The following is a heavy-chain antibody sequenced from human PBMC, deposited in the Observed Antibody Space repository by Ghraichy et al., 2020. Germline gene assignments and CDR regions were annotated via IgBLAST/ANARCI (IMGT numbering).Heavy chain of an antibody. CDR3: ARTLGVYAISFDY. D-gene: IGHD2-8*01. V-gene: IGHV4-61*01. CDR2: IYYSGST. J-gene: IGHJ4*02. CDR1: GGSVSSGSYY. Sequence: SETLSLTCTVSGGSVSSGSYYWSWIRQPPGKGLEWIGYIYYSGSTNYNPSLKSRVTISVDTSKNQFSLKLSSVTAADTAVYYCARTLGVYAISFDYWGQGTLVTVSS.